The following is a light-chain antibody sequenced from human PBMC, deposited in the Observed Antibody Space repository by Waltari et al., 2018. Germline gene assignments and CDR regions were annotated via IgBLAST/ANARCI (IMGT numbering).Light chain of an antibody. V-gene: IGLV3-1*01. CDR2: KNS. J-gene: IGLJ2*01. CDR1: KLGDKY. Sequence: SYELTQAPSVSVSPGQTASIPCSGDKLGDKYLNWYQHKPGQSPVLVIYKNSKRRSGIPERFSGSISRKTATLTISAAQAMDEADYYCQAWDSGTVVFGGGTKLTVL. CDR3: QAWDSGTVV.